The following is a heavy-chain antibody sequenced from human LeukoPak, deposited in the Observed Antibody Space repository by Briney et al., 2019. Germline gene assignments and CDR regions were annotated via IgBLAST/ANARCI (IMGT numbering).Heavy chain of an antibody. CDR2: IYYSGST. D-gene: IGHD3-3*01. J-gene: IGHJ4*02. Sequence: SETLSLTCTVSGGSISSYYWSWIRQLPGKGLEWIGYIYYSGSTNYNPSLKSRVTISVDTSKNQFSLKLSSVTAADTAVYYCARDSLAIFGVVDDYWGQGTLVTVSS. CDR1: GGSISSYY. V-gene: IGHV4-59*08. CDR3: ARDSLAIFGVVDDY.